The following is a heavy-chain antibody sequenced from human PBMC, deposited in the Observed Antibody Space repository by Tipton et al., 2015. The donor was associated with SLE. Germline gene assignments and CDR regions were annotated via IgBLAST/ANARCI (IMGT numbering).Heavy chain of an antibody. V-gene: IGHV4-59*11. CDR3: AREVSYCTSTSCYGGFDY. J-gene: IGHJ4*02. CDR2: IHYSGTT. Sequence: TLSLTCTVSGGSITNHYWNWIRQPPGKGLEWIGYIHYSGTTHDNPSLKSRVTMSVDISKNQFSLNLTSVTAADTAIYYCAREVSYCTSTSCYGGFDYWGRGTLVTVSS. CDR1: GGSITNHY. D-gene: IGHD2-2*01.